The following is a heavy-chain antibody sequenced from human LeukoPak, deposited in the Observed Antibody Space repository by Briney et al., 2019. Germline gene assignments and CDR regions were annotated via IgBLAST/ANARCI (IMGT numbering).Heavy chain of an antibody. CDR1: GFTFSSYW. Sequence: GGSLRLSCAASGFTFSSYWMSWVRQAPGKGLEWVANIKQDGSEKYYVDSVKGRFTISRDNAKNSLYLQMNSLRAEDTAVYYCARVSKTYSYGYLNDYWGQGTLVTVSS. CDR3: ARVSKTYSYGYLNDY. D-gene: IGHD5-18*01. J-gene: IGHJ4*02. V-gene: IGHV3-7*01. CDR2: IKQDGSEK.